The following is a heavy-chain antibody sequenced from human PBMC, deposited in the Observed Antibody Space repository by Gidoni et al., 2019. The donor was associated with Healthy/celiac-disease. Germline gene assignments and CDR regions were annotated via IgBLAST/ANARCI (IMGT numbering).Heavy chain of an antibody. CDR1: GYTFTSYD. CDR2: MNPNSGNT. V-gene: IGHV1-8*01. J-gene: IGHJ6*02. CDR3: ARTLLSTGAIGMDV. Sequence: QVQLVQSGAEVKKPGASVKVSCKASGYTFTSYDINWVRQATGQGLEWMGWMNPNSGNTGYEQKFQGRVTMTRNTSISTAYMELSSLRSEDTAVYYCARTLLSTGAIGMDVWGQGTTVTVSS. D-gene: IGHD2-2*01.